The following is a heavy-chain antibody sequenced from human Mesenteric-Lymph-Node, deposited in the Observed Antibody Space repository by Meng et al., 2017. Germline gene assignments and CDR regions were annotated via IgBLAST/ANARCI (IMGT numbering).Heavy chain of an antibody. V-gene: IGHV1-2*02. Sequence: QVQLVQSGAEVKKPGASVKVSCKASGYTFTGYYMHWVRQAPGQGLEWMGWINPNSGGTNYAQKFQGRVTMTRDTSISTAYMELSSLRSEDTAVYYCARVDIAARHRSFDYWGQGTLVTVSS. D-gene: IGHD6-6*01. CDR2: INPNSGGT. CDR1: GYTFTGYY. J-gene: IGHJ4*02. CDR3: ARVDIAARHRSFDY.